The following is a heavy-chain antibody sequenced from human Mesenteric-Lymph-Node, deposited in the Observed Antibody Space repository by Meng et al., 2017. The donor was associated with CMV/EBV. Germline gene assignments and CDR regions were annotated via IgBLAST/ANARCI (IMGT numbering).Heavy chain of an antibody. Sequence: KAYCKASGYNFTAYYIHGVRQAPGQGLEWMGWPHPNSGGTNYAQKFQGRVTMTRDTSISTAYLELSRLTSNDTAVYYCAREGGGSYDYWGQGTLVTVSS. CDR2: PHPNSGGT. CDR1: GYNFTAYY. J-gene: IGHJ4*02. V-gene: IGHV1-2*02. CDR3: AREGGGSYDY. D-gene: IGHD1-26*01.